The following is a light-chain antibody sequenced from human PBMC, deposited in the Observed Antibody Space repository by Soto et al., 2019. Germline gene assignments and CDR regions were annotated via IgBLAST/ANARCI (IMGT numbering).Light chain of an antibody. CDR3: PVYTFLLRT. Sequence: GERATLSCMASQSVNINLVWYQQKPGQAPRPLIYGASTRATGIPARFSGSGSGTEFTLTIFFLQSEDFTLYYCPVYTFLLRTFSHVTILDIK. V-gene: IGKV3-15*01. CDR1: QSVNIN. J-gene: IGKJ1*01. CDR2: GAS.